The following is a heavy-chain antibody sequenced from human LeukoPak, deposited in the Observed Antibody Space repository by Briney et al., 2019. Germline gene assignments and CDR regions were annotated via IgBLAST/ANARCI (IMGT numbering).Heavy chain of an antibody. CDR1: GYSISSGYY. CDR2: IYHSGST. CDR3: ARHRLGAVAGRRKYYFDY. Sequence: SETLSLTCTVSGYSISSGYYWGWIRQPPEKGLEWIGSIYHSGSTYYNPSLKSRVTISVDTSKNQFSLKLSSVTAADTAVYYCARHRLGAVAGRRKYYFDYWGQGTLVTVSS. D-gene: IGHD6-19*01. J-gene: IGHJ4*02. V-gene: IGHV4-38-2*02.